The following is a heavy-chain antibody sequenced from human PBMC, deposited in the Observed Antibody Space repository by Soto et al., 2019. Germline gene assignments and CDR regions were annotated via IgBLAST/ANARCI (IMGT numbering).Heavy chain of an antibody. V-gene: IGHV1-18*04. D-gene: IGHD1-26*01. CDR1: GCAFTSYG. Sequence: ASVKVSCKSSGCAFTSYGISWVRQARGQGLEWMGWMSAYNGNTNYAKKLQGRVTMTTDTSTSTAYMELRSLRSDDTAVYYSDREGYSGSHSSPDYWAQGTLVTVSS. J-gene: IGHJ4*02. CDR3: DREGYSGSHSSPDY. CDR2: MSAYNGNT.